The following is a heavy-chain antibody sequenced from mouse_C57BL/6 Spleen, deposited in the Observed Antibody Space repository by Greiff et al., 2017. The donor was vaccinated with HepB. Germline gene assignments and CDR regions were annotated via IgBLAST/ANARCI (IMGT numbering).Heavy chain of an antibody. V-gene: IGHV1-53*01. J-gene: IGHJ2*01. CDR2: INPSNGGT. CDR3: ARERITTVVAPFDY. D-gene: IGHD1-1*01. Sequence: QVQLQQSGTELVKPGASVKLSCKASGYTFTSYWMHWVKQRPGQGLEWIGNINPSNGGTNYNEKFKSKATLTVDKSSSTAYMQLSSLTSEDSAVYYCARERITTVVAPFDYWGQGTTLTVSS. CDR1: GYTFTSYW.